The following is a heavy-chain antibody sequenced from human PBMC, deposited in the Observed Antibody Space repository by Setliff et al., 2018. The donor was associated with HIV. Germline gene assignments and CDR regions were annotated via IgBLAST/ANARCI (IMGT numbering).Heavy chain of an antibody. CDR1: GDTLSIHP. CDR2: IIPAFGRA. Sequence: SVKVSCKASGDTLSIHPISWVRQAPGRGLDWMGGIIPAFGRANYAQKFQGRVTITTDESTTTVFMELTGLRSEDTAVYYCARSVIGYYYYGMDVWGQGTLVTVSS. D-gene: IGHD3-10*01. CDR3: ARSVIGYYYYGMDV. V-gene: IGHV1-69*05. J-gene: IGHJ6*02.